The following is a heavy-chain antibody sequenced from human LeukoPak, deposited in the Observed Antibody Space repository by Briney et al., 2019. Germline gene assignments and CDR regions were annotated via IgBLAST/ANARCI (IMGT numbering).Heavy chain of an antibody. CDR1: GFTFSNYW. CDR3: ARGYSWASRILYS. CDR2: NTDGSST. V-gene: IGHV3-74*01. J-gene: IGHJ4*02. Sequence: GGSLRLSCAASGFTFSNYWMHWVRQAPGKGLVWVSNTDGSSTNYADFVKGRFTISRDNAKNTLYLQMNSLRAEDTAVYDCARGYSWASRILYSWGQGTLVTVSS. D-gene: IGHD2-15*01.